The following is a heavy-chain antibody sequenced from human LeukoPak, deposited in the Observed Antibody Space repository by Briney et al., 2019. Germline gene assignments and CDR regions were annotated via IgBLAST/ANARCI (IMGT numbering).Heavy chain of an antibody. CDR3: AREYNWNDRGDAFDI. D-gene: IGHD1-1*01. J-gene: IGHJ3*02. Sequence: GASVKVSCKASGYTFTSYVISWVRQAPGQGLEWMGWISAYNGNTNFAQKLQGRVTMPTETSTSTAYMELSGLRSDDTALYYCAREYNWNDRGDAFDIWGQGTMVTVSS. CDR1: GYTFTSYV. CDR2: ISAYNGNT. V-gene: IGHV1-18*01.